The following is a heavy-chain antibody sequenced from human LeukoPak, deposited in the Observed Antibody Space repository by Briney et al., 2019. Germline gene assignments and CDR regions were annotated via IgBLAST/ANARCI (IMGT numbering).Heavy chain of an antibody. J-gene: IGHJ4*02. D-gene: IGHD6-19*01. CDR1: GGSISSYY. CDR2: IYYSGST. V-gene: IGHV4-59*01. CDR3: ARSEVEWLVPRDY. Sequence: PSETLSLTCTVSGGSISSYYWSWIRQPPGKGLEWVGYIYYSGSTNYNPSLKSRVTISVDTSKNQFSLKLSSVTAADTAVYYCARSEVEWLVPRDYWGQGTLVTVSS.